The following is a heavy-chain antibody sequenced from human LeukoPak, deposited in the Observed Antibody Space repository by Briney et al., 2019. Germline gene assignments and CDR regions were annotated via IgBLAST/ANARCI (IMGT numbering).Heavy chain of an antibody. Sequence: GASVKVSCKASGYTFTHHGISWVRQAPGQGLEWMAWISCYNGDTHYAQKFQGRVTLTTDTSTTTAYMELRSLRSDDTATYYCARDPTNTSGRYAYFDSWGQGTLVTVSS. CDR2: ISCYNGDT. CDR1: GYTFTHHG. J-gene: IGHJ4*02. CDR3: ARDPTNTSGRYAYFDS. D-gene: IGHD6-19*01. V-gene: IGHV1-18*01.